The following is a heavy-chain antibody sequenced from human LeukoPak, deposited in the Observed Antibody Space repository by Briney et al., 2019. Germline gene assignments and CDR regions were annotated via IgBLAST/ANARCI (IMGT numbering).Heavy chain of an antibody. D-gene: IGHD5-12*01. J-gene: IGHJ6*02. V-gene: IGHV4-38-2*02. CDR1: GYSISSGYY. Sequence: SETLSLTCTVSGYSISSGYYWGWIRQPPGKGLEWIGSIYHSGSTYYNPSLKSRVTISVDTSKNQFSLKLSSVTAANTAVYYCARVVRRYSGYSGVWGQGTTVTVSS. CDR3: ARVVRRYSGYSGV. CDR2: IYHSGST.